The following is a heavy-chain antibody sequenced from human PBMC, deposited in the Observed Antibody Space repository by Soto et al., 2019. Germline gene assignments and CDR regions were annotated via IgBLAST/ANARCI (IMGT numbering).Heavy chain of an antibody. V-gene: IGHV3-23*01. CDR2: ISSSGDST. J-gene: IGHJ4*02. CDR1: GFTFSSYA. CDR3: AKKGSLSGTGYFDY. Sequence: GGSLRLSCAVSGFTFSSYAMSWVRQAPGKELEWVSAISSSGDSTWYAGSVKGRFTISRDNSKNTLYLQMNSLRAEDTAVYFCAKKGSLSGTGYFDYWGQRTLVTVSS. D-gene: IGHD6-13*01.